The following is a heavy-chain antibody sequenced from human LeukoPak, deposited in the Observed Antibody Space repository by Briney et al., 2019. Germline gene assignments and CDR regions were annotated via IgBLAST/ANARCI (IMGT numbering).Heavy chain of an antibody. D-gene: IGHD3-3*01. J-gene: IGHJ4*02. Sequence: GASVKVSCKASGYTFTSYGISWVRQAPGQGLEWMGWISAYNGNTNYAQKLQGRVTITTDTSTSTAYMELRSLRSDDTAVYYCAIPVYYDFWSGYYSYWGQGTLVTASS. V-gene: IGHV1-18*01. CDR1: GYTFTSYG. CDR2: ISAYNGNT. CDR3: AIPVYYDFWSGYYSY.